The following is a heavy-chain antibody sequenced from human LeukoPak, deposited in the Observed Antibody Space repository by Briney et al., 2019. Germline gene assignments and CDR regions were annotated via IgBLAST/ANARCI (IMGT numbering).Heavy chain of an antibody. Sequence: ASVKVSCKASGYTFTDYHIHWVRRAPGQGLEWMGWINPNSGGTNYAQKFQGRVTMTRDTSITTTYMELSRLTPDDSAVYFCATEASGLNWFDPWGQGTLVTVSS. V-gene: IGHV1-2*02. CDR3: ATEASGLNWFDP. D-gene: IGHD3-3*01. J-gene: IGHJ5*02. CDR1: GYTFTDYH. CDR2: INPNSGGT.